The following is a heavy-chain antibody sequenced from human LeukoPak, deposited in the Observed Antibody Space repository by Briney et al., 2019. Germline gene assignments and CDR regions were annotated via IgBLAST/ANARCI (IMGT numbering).Heavy chain of an antibody. CDR3: ARGSYFDY. V-gene: IGHV3-53*01. J-gene: IGHJ4*02. CDR2: IYSSDT. Sequence: GGSLRLSCAASGFTVSSNYMSWARQAPGKGLEWVSVIYSSDTYYADSVKGRFTISRDNSKNTLYLQMNSLRVEDTAVYYCARGSYFDYWGQGTLVTVSS. CDR1: GFTVSSNY.